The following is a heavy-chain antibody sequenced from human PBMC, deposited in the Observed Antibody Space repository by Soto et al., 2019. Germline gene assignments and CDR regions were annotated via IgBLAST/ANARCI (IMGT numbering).Heavy chain of an antibody. V-gene: IGHV1-46*01. CDR2: INPSGGST. CDR3: ARDGRAYGSGTGLIDY. CDR1: GYTFTSYY. Sequence: ASVKVSCKASGYTFTSYYMHWVRQAPGQGLEWMGIINPSGGSTSYAQKFQGRVTMTRDTSTSTVYMELSSLRSEDTAVYYCARDGRAYGSGTGLIDYWGQGTLVTVSS. J-gene: IGHJ4*02. D-gene: IGHD3-10*01.